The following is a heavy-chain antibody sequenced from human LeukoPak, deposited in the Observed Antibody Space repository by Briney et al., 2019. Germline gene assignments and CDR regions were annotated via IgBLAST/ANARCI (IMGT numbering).Heavy chain of an antibody. V-gene: IGHV1-18*01. Sequence: ASVKVSCKASGYTFTSYDINWVRQAPGQGLEWMGWISAYNSNTHYAQKLQGRVTMTTDTSTSTAYMEVRSLRSDDTAVYYCARVSPDSNTYYYDSSGYLNYFDYWGQGTLVTVSS. CDR1: GYTFTSYD. D-gene: IGHD3-22*01. CDR2: ISAYNSNT. J-gene: IGHJ4*02. CDR3: ARVSPDSNTYYYDSSGYLNYFDY.